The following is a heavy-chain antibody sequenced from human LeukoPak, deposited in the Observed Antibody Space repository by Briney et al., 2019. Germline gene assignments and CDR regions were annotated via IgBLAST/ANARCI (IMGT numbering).Heavy chain of an antibody. CDR3: ARGITVYGSGSYYKKDWFDP. Sequence: PSETLSLTCTVAGGSISSYYWSWIRQPPGKGLEWIGYIYYSGSTNYNPSLKSRVTISVDTSKNQFSLKLSSVTAADTAVYYCARGITVYGSGSYYKKDWFDPWGQGTLVTVSS. CDR2: IYYSGST. J-gene: IGHJ5*02. CDR1: GGSISSYY. V-gene: IGHV4-59*01. D-gene: IGHD3-10*01.